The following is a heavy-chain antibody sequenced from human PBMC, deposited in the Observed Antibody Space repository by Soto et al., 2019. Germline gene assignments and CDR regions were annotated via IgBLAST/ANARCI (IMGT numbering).Heavy chain of an antibody. V-gene: IGHV3-74*01. D-gene: IGHD6-13*01. CDR2: INGDGSST. J-gene: IGHJ4*02. CDR3: AREKIAASIDY. Sequence: EVQLVESGGGLVQPGGSLRLSCAASGFTFSNYWMHWVRQAPGKGLVWVSRINGDGSSTSYADSVKGRFTISRDTAKNTLYLLMNSLSAEDTAVYYCAREKIAASIDYWGQGTLVTVSS. CDR1: GFTFSNYW.